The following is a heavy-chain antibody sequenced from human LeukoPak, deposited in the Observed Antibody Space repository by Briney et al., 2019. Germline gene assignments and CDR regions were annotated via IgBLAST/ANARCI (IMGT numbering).Heavy chain of an antibody. V-gene: IGHV3-48*03. J-gene: IGHJ3*02. CDR3: ATTGGFFDI. CDR1: GFTFSSYE. Sequence: PGGSLRLSCAASGFTFSSYEMNWVRQTPEKGLEWVSYISSSGSTIYYADSVKGRFTISRDNAKKSLYLQMNGLGAEDTAVYYCATTGGFFDIWGQGTMVTVSS. D-gene: IGHD2-8*02. CDR2: ISSSGSTI.